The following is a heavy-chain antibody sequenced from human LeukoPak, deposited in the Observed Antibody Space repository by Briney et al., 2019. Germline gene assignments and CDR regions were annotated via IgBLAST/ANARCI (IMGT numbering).Heavy chain of an antibody. J-gene: IGHJ4*02. Sequence: PGGSLRLSCAASGFTFSSYAMSWVRQAPGKGLEWVSAISGSGGSTYYADSVKGRFTISRDNSKNTLYLQMNSLRAEDTAVYYCAKWTGSLGYCSSTSCYDSFDYWGQGTLVTVSS. D-gene: IGHD2-2*01. CDR1: GFTFSSYA. CDR2: ISGSGGST. CDR3: AKWTGSLGYCSSTSCYDSFDY. V-gene: IGHV3-23*01.